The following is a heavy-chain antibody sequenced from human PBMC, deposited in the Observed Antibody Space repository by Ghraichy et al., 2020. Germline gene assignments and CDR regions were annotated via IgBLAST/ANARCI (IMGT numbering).Heavy chain of an antibody. J-gene: IGHJ6*02. CDR3: ARDSPKSIGYGMDV. D-gene: IGHD2-21*01. V-gene: IGHV4-59*01. CDR1: GGSISSYY. CDR2: IYYSGST. Sequence: SETLSLTCTVSGGSISSYYWSWIRQPPGKGLEWIGYIYYSGSTNYNPSLKSRVTISVDTSKNQFSLKLSSVTAADTAVYYCARDSPKSIGYGMDVWGQGTTVTVSS.